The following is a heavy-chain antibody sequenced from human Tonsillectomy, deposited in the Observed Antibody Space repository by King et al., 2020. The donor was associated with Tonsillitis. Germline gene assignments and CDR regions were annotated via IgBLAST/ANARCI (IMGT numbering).Heavy chain of an antibody. CDR3: TKALTPVRCGMDV. CDR2: IGGTGETT. D-gene: IGHD4-23*01. Sequence: DVQLVESGGGLVQPGGSLRLSCAASGFTFSTYGMNWVRQAPGKGLEWVASIGGTGETTYHGDSVKGRFTISRDNLKNTLYLQMNSLRAEDTAVYYCTKALTPVRCGMDVWGQGTTVSVSS. CDR1: GFTFSTYG. V-gene: IGHV3-23*04. J-gene: IGHJ6*02.